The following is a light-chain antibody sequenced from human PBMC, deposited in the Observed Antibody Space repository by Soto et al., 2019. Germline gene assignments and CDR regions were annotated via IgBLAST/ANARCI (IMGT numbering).Light chain of an antibody. CDR1: QSISSW. Sequence: DIQMTQSPSTLSASVGDRVTITCRASQSISSWLAWYQQKPGKAPKLLIYDASSLESGVPSRFSGGGSGTEFTLTISSLQPDDFATYYCQQSYIDLTFGGGTKVDIK. CDR3: QQSYIDLT. V-gene: IGKV1-5*01. CDR2: DAS. J-gene: IGKJ4*01.